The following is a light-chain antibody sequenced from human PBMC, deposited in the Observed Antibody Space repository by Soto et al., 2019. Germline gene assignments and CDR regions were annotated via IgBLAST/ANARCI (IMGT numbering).Light chain of an antibody. CDR1: QSISTY. Sequence: DIQMTQSPSSLSASVGDRVTIACRASQSISTYVNWYQQIPGKAPKLLIYTASTLQSGVPSRFSGSRSGTEFTLTISSLQPGDFATYYCQQIYKSPHTFGQGTKLE. J-gene: IGKJ2*01. CDR2: TAS. V-gene: IGKV1-39*01. CDR3: QQIYKSPHT.